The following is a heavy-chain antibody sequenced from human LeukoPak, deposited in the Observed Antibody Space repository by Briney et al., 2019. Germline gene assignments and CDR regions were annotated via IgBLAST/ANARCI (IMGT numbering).Heavy chain of an antibody. D-gene: IGHD3-22*01. J-gene: IGHJ4*02. V-gene: IGHV1-69*05. Sequence: SVKVSCKACRCTFSSYAISWVRQAPGQGLEWMGRIIPIFGTANYAQKFQGRVTITTDESTSTAYMELSSLRSEDTAVYYCARGDYYDSSGYLPSDYWGQGTLVTVST. CDR3: ARGDYYDSSGYLPSDY. CDR2: IIPIFGTA. CDR1: RCTFSSYA.